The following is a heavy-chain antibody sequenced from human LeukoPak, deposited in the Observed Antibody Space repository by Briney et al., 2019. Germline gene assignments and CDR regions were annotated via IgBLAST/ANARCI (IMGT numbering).Heavy chain of an antibody. CDR3: ARTPPKGDIDT. CDR1: GYSFSNFH. D-gene: IGHD2-21*02. J-gene: IGHJ5*02. Sequence: ASVKVSCKASGYSFSNFHINWVRQASGQGLEWIGWMSPKTGDRGYALKLQGRVTMTSDTSEGTVYMEVHSLTSDDSAVYYCARTPPKGDIDTWGQGTMVTVSS. V-gene: IGHV1-8*01. CDR2: MSPKTGDR.